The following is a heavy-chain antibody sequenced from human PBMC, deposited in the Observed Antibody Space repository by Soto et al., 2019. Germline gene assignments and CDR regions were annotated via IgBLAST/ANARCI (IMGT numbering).Heavy chain of an antibody. CDR3: AGIIAQADCSGDSCYFTKPFDY. J-gene: IGHJ4*02. CDR1: GYTFTSYG. Sequence: ASVKVSCKASGYTFTSYGISWVRQAPGQGLEWMGWISAYNGNTNYAQKLQGRVTMTKDISKSTAYMELRSLRSEDTAVYYCAGIIAQADCSGDSCYFTKPFDYWGQGTLVTVSS. D-gene: IGHD2-15*01. V-gene: IGHV1-18*01. CDR2: ISAYNGNT.